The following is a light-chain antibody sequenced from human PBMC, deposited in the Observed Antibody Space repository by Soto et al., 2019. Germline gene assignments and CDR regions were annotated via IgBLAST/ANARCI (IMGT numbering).Light chain of an antibody. Sequence: DIQMNQSPSTLSASVGDRVTITCRASQSISVWLACYQQKAGKAPNLLIYKASRLESGVPSRFSGSGSETEFTLTISGLQPGDSATYYCQQYNSYSPTFGQGTKVDI. J-gene: IGKJ1*01. V-gene: IGKV1-5*03. CDR1: QSISVW. CDR2: KAS. CDR3: QQYNSYSPT.